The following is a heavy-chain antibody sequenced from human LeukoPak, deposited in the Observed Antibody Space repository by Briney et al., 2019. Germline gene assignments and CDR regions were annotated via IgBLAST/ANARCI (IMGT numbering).Heavy chain of an antibody. CDR2: IYYSGST. D-gene: IGHD2-2*01. Sequence: SETLSLTCTVSGGSISSSSYYWGWIRQPPGKGLEWIGSIYYSGSTYYNPSLKSRVTISVDTSKNQFSLKLSSVTAADTAVYYCARGQYRIYGSYNWFDPWGQGTLVTVSS. CDR1: GGSISSSSYY. CDR3: ARGQYRIYGSYNWFDP. J-gene: IGHJ5*02. V-gene: IGHV4-39*07.